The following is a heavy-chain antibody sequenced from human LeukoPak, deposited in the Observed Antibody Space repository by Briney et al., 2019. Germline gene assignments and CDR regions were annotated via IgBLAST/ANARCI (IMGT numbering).Heavy chain of an antibody. J-gene: IGHJ4*02. CDR1: GFTFSSYG. D-gene: IGHD3-22*01. CDR3: AKVPGYYDSSGSDY. CDR2: IRNDGSNK. Sequence: GGSLRLSCAASGFTFSSYGIHWVRQAPGKGLEWAAFIRNDGSNKYYADSVKGRFTISRDNSKNTLYLQMNNLRAEDTAVYYCAKVPGYYDSSGSDYWGQGTQVTVSS. V-gene: IGHV3-30*02.